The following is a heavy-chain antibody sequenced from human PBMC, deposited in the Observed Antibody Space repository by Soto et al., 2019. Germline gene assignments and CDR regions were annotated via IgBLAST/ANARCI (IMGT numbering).Heavy chain of an antibody. Sequence: VASVKVSCKVSGYTLTELSMHWVRQAPGKGLEWMGGFDPEDGETIYAQKFQGRVTITADESTSTAYMELSSLRSEDTAVYYCARARVPLYDSSGYYFDYWGQGTLVTVSS. CDR2: FDPEDGET. J-gene: IGHJ4*02. D-gene: IGHD3-22*01. V-gene: IGHV1-24*01. CDR1: GYTLTELS. CDR3: ARARVPLYDSSGYYFDY.